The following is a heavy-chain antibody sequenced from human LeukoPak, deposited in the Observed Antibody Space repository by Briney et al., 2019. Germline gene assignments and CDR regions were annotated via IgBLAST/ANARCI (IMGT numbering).Heavy chain of an antibody. J-gene: IGHJ5*02. V-gene: IGHV4-59*01. D-gene: IGHD2-15*01. Sequence: KSSETLSLTCTVSGGSISSYYWSWIRQPPGKGLEWIGYIYYSGSTNYNPFLKSRVTISVDTSKNQFSLKLSSVTAADTAVYYCAGGHNWFDPWGQGTLVTVSS. CDR2: IYYSGST. CDR1: GGSISSYY. CDR3: AGGHNWFDP.